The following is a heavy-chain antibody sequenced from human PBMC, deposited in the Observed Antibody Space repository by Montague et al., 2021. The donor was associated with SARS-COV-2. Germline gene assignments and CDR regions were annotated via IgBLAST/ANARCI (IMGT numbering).Heavy chain of an antibody. V-gene: IGHV2-70*01. CDR3: ARIRDYDILTGSYSGFDY. J-gene: IGHJ4*02. Sequence: PALVKPTQTLTLTCTFSGFSLSTSGMCVSWIRQPPGKVLEWLALIDWDDGKYYSTSLKTRLTISKDTSKNQVVLTMTNMDPVDTATYYCARIRDYDILTGSYSGFDYWGQGTLVTVSS. CDR1: GFSLSTSGMC. CDR2: IDWDDGK. D-gene: IGHD3-9*01.